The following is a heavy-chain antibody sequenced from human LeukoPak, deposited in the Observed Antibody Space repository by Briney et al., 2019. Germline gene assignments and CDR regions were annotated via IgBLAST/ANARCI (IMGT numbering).Heavy chain of an antibody. D-gene: IGHD3-10*01. CDR3: ARRKPYYYGSGTYSRED. V-gene: IGHV4-4*07. CDR2: ISTSGTT. J-gene: IGHJ4*02. Sequence: SETLSLTCTVSGGSIGNYYWNWIRQPAGKGLELIGRISTSGTTNYHPSLKSRVTLSLDTSKNQFSLNLRSVTAADTAIYFCARRKPYYYGSGTYSREDWGQGTLVTVSS. CDR1: GGSIGNYY.